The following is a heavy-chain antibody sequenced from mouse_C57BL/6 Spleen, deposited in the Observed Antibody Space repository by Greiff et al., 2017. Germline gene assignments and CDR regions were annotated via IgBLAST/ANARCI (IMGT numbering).Heavy chain of an antibody. J-gene: IGHJ3*01. CDR3: ARGYYGSGFAY. D-gene: IGHD1-1*01. CDR1: GYTFTSYG. V-gene: IGHV1-81*01. CDR2: IYPRSGNT. Sequence: QVQLKQSGAELARPGASVKLSCKASGYTFTSYGISWVKQRTGQGLEWIGEIYPRSGNTYYNEKFKGKATLTADKSSSTAYMELRSLTSEDSAVYFCARGYYGSGFAYWGQGTLVTVSA.